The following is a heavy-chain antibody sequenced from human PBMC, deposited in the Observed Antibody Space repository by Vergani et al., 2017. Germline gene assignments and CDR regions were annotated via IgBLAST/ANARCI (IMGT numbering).Heavy chain of an antibody. CDR2: ISDRGTSI. Sequence: QVQLVESGGTLVKPGGSLRLSCAASGFTFRDFYMTWIRQVPGKGLEWVSHISDRGTSINYADSVKGRFTVSRDNAKKSLYLQMTSLRVEDTAVYYCARGNWNDGFNSYYYMDVWGKGTTVTVSS. J-gene: IGHJ6*03. CDR1: GFTFRDFY. V-gene: IGHV3-11*01. D-gene: IGHD1-1*01. CDR3: ARGNWNDGFNSYYYMDV.